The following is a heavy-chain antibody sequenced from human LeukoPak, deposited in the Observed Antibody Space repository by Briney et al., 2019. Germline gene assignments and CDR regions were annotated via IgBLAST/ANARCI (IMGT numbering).Heavy chain of an antibody. CDR3: AKGSNFAFDN. Sequence: PGGSLRLSCAASGFSFSNFWMHWVRQAPGMGLVWVSQINPDGTAALYADSVKGRITISRDNAKSTLYLQMNTLRADDTAVYYCAKGSNFAFDNWGQGILVTVSS. D-gene: IGHD1-1*01. CDR1: GFSFSNFW. J-gene: IGHJ4*02. CDR2: INPDGTAA. V-gene: IGHV3-74*01.